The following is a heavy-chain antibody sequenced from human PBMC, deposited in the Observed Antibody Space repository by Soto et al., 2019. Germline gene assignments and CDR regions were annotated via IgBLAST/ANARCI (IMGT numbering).Heavy chain of an antibody. CDR1: GFTFSSYV. CDR3: AKVLLTYTSGWYHPHFDY. Sequence: GGSLRLSCAASGFTFSSYVMHWVRQAPGKGLEWVAVVSNDGSNKDYADSVKGRFTISRDNSKNTLYLQMNSLRAEDTAVYYCAKVLLTYTSGWYHPHFDYWGQGPMITVSS. V-gene: IGHV3-30*18. D-gene: IGHD6-19*01. J-gene: IGHJ4*02. CDR2: VSNDGSNK.